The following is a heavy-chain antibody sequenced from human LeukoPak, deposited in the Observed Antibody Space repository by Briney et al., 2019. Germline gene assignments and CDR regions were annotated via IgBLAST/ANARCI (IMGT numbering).Heavy chain of an antibody. CDR3: ARSIYGSSGYSYFDY. Sequence: GGSLRLSCAVSGFTVSSNYMSWVRQAPGKGLEWVSVIYGGGTTYYADSVKGRFSISRDNSKNTLYLQMNSLRAEDTAVYYCARSIYGSSGYSYFDYWGQGTLVTVSS. D-gene: IGHD3-22*01. V-gene: IGHV3-66*01. J-gene: IGHJ4*02. CDR1: GFTVSSNY. CDR2: IYGGGTT.